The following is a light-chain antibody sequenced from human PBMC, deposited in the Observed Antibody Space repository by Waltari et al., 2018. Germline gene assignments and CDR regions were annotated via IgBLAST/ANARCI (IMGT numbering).Light chain of an antibody. CDR3: QELNTYPQSLT. CDR2: AAS. Sequence: DIQLTQSPSFLSASIGDRVTITCRASQGISSYLAWYQQNPGKAPKLLIYAASTLQSGVPSRFSGSGSGTEFTLTISSLQPEDFATYYCQELNTYPQSLTFGGGTKVEI. CDR1: QGISSY. V-gene: IGKV1-9*01. J-gene: IGKJ4*01.